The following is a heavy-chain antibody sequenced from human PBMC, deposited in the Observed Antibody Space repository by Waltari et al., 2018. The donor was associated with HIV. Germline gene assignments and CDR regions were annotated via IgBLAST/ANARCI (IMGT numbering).Heavy chain of an antibody. CDR3: TATVTTRGTFDY. CDR1: GFSFSRYA. V-gene: IGHV3-21*06. J-gene: IGHJ4*02. Sequence: EVQLVESGGGLAKPGGSRRLSCAASGFSFSRYAMNWVRQAPGKGLEGIAYISRSSDYIYYADSIKGRFTISRDNAKNSVFLHMDNLRDVDTAVYYCTATVTTRGTFDYWGQGTAVPVS. D-gene: IGHD4-17*01. CDR2: ISRSSDYI.